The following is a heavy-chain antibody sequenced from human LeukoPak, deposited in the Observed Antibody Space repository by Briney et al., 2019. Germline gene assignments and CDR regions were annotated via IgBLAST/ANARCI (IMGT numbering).Heavy chain of an antibody. Sequence: GESLKISCKGSGYSFTSYWIGWVRQMPGKGLEWMGRIDPSDSYTNYSPSFQGHVTISADKSISTAYLQWSSLKASDTAMYYCASSPTGYCSGGSCFAFDIWGQGTMVTVSS. CDR2: IDPSDSYT. V-gene: IGHV5-10-1*01. J-gene: IGHJ3*02. CDR3: ASSPTGYCSGGSCFAFDI. CDR1: GYSFTSYW. D-gene: IGHD2-15*01.